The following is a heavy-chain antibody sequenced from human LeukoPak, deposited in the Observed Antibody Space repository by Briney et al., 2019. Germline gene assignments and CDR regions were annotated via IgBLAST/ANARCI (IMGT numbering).Heavy chain of an antibody. J-gene: IGHJ4*02. CDR3: ARSGSYYYDSSGYYFDY. D-gene: IGHD3-22*01. V-gene: IGHV3-74*01. CDR2: IDGDGSRT. CDR1: GFTFSSNW. Sequence: GGSLRLSCAASGFTFSSNWMHWVRQAPGKGLVWVAHIDGDGSRTTYADSVKGRFTISRDNAKNSLYLQMNSLRAEDTAVYYCARSGSYYYDSSGYYFDYWGQGTLVTVSS.